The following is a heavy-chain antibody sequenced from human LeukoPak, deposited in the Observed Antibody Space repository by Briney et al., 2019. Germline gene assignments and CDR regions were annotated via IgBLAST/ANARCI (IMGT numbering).Heavy chain of an antibody. J-gene: IGHJ4*02. CDR3: ARVRRSGYSYPGAFDY. CDR2: INPNSGGT. V-gene: IGHV1-2*02. CDR1: GYTFTGYY. D-gene: IGHD5-18*01. Sequence: ASVKVSCKASGYTFTGYYMHWVRQAPGQGLEWMGWINPNSGGTNYAQKFQGRVTMTRDTSISTAYMELSRLRSDDTAVYYCARVRRSGYSYPGAFDYWGQGTLVTVSS.